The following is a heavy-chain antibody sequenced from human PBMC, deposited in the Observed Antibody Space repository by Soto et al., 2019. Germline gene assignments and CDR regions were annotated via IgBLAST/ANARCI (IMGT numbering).Heavy chain of an antibody. Sequence: GGSLRLSCEASGFTFNNYAMTWVRQTPGKGLQWVSTISGSGSSTFYADFVRGRFTISRDNSKNTLYLQMNSLRAEDTALYYCAKEKIASTVADFFDYWGQGTLVTVSS. J-gene: IGHJ4*02. CDR1: GFTFNNYA. V-gene: IGHV3-23*01. CDR2: ISGSGSST. CDR3: AKEKIASTVADFFDY. D-gene: IGHD6-19*01.